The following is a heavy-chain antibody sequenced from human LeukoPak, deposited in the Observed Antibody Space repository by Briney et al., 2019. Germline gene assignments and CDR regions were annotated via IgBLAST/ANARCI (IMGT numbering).Heavy chain of an antibody. Sequence: GRSLRLSCAASGFTFSSYGMHWVRQAPGKGLEWVSSISGSGGSTYYADSVKGRFTISRDNSKNTLYLQMNSLRAEDTAIYYCAKDLGRYSHGYFDYWGQGTLVTVSS. CDR1: GFTFSSYG. J-gene: IGHJ4*02. CDR2: ISGSGGST. V-gene: IGHV3-23*01. D-gene: IGHD5-18*01. CDR3: AKDLGRYSHGYFDY.